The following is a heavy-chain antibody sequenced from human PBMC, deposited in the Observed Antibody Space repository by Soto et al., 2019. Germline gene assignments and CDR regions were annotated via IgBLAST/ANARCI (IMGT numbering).Heavy chain of an antibody. CDR3: ARGSGWPRFFDF. Sequence: GASVKVSCKSSGYTFIVHGMHWVRQAPGQGLEWIGWINPGNGDTRCSQNFQGRVTLTRDTSASTVYMELSSLRSEDTAVYYCARGSGWPRFFDFWGQGILVTVSS. V-gene: IGHV1-3*01. CDR1: GYTFIVHG. CDR2: INPGNGDT. D-gene: IGHD6-19*01. J-gene: IGHJ4*02.